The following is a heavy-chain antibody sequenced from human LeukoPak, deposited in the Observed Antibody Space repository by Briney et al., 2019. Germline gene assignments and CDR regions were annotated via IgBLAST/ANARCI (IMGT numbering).Heavy chain of an antibody. CDR3: ARDGTPHYTTGWVFFDY. Sequence: GGSLRLSCAASGFTFCDYEMNWVRQAPGKGLEWLSYIGGSGSAIHYADSVKGRFTISRDNAENSLYLQMNSLRAEDTAVYYCARDGTPHYTTGWVFFDYWGQGTLVTVSS. V-gene: IGHV3-48*03. CDR2: IGGSGSAI. CDR1: GFTFCDYE. J-gene: IGHJ4*02. D-gene: IGHD6-25*01.